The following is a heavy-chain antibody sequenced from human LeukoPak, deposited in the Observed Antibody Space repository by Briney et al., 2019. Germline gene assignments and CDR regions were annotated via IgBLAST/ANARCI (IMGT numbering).Heavy chain of an antibody. Sequence: GGSLRLSCAASGFTFSSYSMNWVRQAPGKGLEWVSSISSSSSYTYYADSVKGRFTISRDNAKNSLYLQVNSLRAEDTAVYYCARVKFQEKYFDYWGQGTLVTVSS. V-gene: IGHV3-21*01. J-gene: IGHJ4*02. CDR2: ISSSSSYT. CDR3: ARVKFQEKYFDY. CDR1: GFTFSSYS.